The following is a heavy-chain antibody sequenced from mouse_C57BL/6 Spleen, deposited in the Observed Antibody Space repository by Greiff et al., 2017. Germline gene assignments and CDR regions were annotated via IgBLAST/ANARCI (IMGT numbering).Heavy chain of an antibody. CDR2: INPSTGGT. Sequence: EVQLQESGPELVKPGASVKISCKASGYSFTGYYMNWVKQSPEKSLEWIGEINPSTGGTTYNQKFKAKATLTVDKSSSTAYMQLKSLTSEDSAVYYCAVRYYAMDYWGQGTSVTVSS. V-gene: IGHV1-42*01. J-gene: IGHJ4*01. CDR1: GYSFTGYY. CDR3: AVRYYAMDY.